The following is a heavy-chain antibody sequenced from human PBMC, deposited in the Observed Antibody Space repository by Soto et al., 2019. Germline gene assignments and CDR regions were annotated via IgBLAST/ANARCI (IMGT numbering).Heavy chain of an antibody. CDR3: AKGLGRAHLGF. Sequence: EVQLLESGGSLVQPGGSLRLSCVASGFTFSTHTMNWVRQAPGKGLEWVSRLTADSDDTSYADSIKGRFTISRDNSKNTLNLQRNNLRAEDTDNYYCAKGLGRAHLGFWGQGALVTVSS. D-gene: IGHD3-9*01. CDR2: LTADSDDT. J-gene: IGHJ4*02. CDR1: GFTFSTHT. V-gene: IGHV3-23*01.